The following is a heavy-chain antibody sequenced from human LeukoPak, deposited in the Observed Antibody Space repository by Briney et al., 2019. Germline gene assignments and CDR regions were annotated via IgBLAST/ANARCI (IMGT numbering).Heavy chain of an antibody. Sequence: TGGSLRLSCAASGFTSSSYWMHWVRQVPGKGLVWVSRISGDGTARNYADSVKGRFTISRDDAKNTVDLQMNSLRGEDTAVYYCVRGRGPYGWFDPWGQGTLVTVSS. J-gene: IGHJ5*02. V-gene: IGHV3-74*01. CDR2: ISGDGTAR. CDR3: VRGRGPYGWFDP. D-gene: IGHD3-10*01. CDR1: GFTSSSYW.